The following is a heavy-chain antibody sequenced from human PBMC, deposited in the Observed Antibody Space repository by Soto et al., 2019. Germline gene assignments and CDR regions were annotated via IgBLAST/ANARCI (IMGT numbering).Heavy chain of an antibody. Sequence: EVLLVESGGGLVQPGGSLKLSCEASGFVFKDSSIHWVRQASGKGLEWVGRIRDRAYNYATAYAASVKGRFTISRDDSNNKAYLQMDSLKTEDTAIYYCTRLIGGAQYYWGQGTLVSVSS. CDR2: IRDRAYNYAT. V-gene: IGHV3-73*01. D-gene: IGHD1-26*01. CDR1: GFVFKDSS. CDR3: TRLIGGAQYY. J-gene: IGHJ4*02.